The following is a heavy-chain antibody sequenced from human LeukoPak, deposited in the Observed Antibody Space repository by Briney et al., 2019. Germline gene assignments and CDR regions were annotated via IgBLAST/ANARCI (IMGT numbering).Heavy chain of an antibody. CDR2: MNPNSGNI. CDR3: ATLSMVRGVPGT. CDR1: GYTFTSYD. Sequence: ASVKVSCKASGYTFTSYDINWVRQATGQGLEWMGWMNPNSGNIGYAQKFQGRVTMTRNTSISTAYMELSSLRSEDTAVYYCATLSMVRGVPGTWGQGTLVTVSS. J-gene: IGHJ5*02. D-gene: IGHD3-10*01. V-gene: IGHV1-8*01.